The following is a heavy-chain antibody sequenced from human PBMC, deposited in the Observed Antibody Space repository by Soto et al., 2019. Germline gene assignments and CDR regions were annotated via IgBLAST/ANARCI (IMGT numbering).Heavy chain of an antibody. CDR3: ARGPLIDKEMALDY. CDR2: MNPNSGNT. V-gene: IGHV1-8*01. CDR1: GYTFTSYD. J-gene: IGHJ4*02. D-gene: IGHD3-22*01. Sequence: ASVKVSCKSSGYTFTSYDINWVRQATGQGLEWMGWMNPNSGNTGYAQKFQGRVTMTRNTSISTAYMELSSLRSEDTAVYYCARGPLIDKEMALDYWGQGTLVTVSS.